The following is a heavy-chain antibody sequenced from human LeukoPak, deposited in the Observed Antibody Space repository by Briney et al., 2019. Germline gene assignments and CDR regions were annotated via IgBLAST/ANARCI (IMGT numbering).Heavy chain of an antibody. Sequence: GGSLRLSCAASGFTFRNYAMNWVRQAPGTGLEWVSTIVDSGDNTYYGDSVKGRFTISRDNSKNTLYLQMNSLRAEDTAIYYCAKVSRNYDFLTGYYTYWYFDLWGRGTLVTVSS. J-gene: IGHJ2*01. D-gene: IGHD3-9*01. V-gene: IGHV3-23*01. CDR1: GFTFRNYA. CDR2: IVDSGDNT. CDR3: AKVSRNYDFLTGYYTYWYFDL.